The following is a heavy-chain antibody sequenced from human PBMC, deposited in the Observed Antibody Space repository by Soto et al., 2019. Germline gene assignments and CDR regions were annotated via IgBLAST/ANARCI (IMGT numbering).Heavy chain of an antibody. Sequence: GGSLRLSXAASGFTFSSYGMHWVRQAPGKGLEWVAVISYDGSNKYYADSVKGRFTISRDNSKNTLYLQMNSLRAEDTAVYYCAKVGSSWGQGTLVTVSS. V-gene: IGHV3-30*18. D-gene: IGHD5-12*01. CDR2: ISYDGSNK. CDR1: GFTFSSYG. J-gene: IGHJ5*02. CDR3: AKVGSS.